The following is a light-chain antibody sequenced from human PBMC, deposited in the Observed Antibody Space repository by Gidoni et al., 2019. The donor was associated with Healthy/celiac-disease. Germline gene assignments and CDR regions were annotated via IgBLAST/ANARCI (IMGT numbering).Light chain of an antibody. CDR2: DAS. Sequence: IVLTHSPATLSLSPGERSTLSCRASQSVSSYLAWCQQKPGQAPSLLIYDASNRATGIPARFSGSGAGTDFTLTISSLEPEDFAVYYCQQRSNWPPTTFGQGTKVEIK. V-gene: IGKV3-11*01. J-gene: IGKJ1*01. CDR3: QQRSNWPPTT. CDR1: QSVSSY.